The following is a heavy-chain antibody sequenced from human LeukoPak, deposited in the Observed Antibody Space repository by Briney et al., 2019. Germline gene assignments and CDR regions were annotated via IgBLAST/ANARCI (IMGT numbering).Heavy chain of an antibody. CDR3: ARLRAGQWLGIDY. V-gene: IGHV4-59*08. CDR2: IYYSGST. Sequence: SETLSLTCTVSGGSISIYYWSWIRQPPGKGLEWIGYIYYSGSTNYNPSLKSRVTISVDTSKNQFSLKLSSVTAADTAVYYCARLRAGQWLGIDYWGQGTLVTVSS. CDR1: GGSISIYY. D-gene: IGHD6-19*01. J-gene: IGHJ4*02.